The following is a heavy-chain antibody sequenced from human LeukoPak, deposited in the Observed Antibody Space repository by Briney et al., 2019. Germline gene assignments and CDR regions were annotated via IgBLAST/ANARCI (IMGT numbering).Heavy chain of an antibody. CDR2: INPNSGGT. D-gene: IGHD3-3*01. CDR1: GYTFTGYY. CDR3: ARAGLILRFLEPRASAFDY. V-gene: IGHV1-2*06. Sequence: GASVKVSCEASGYTFTGYYMHWVRQAPGQGLEWMGRINPNSGGTNYAQKFQGRVTMTRDTSISTAYMELSRLRSDDTAVYYCARAGLILRFLEPRASAFDYWGQGTLVTVSS. J-gene: IGHJ4*02.